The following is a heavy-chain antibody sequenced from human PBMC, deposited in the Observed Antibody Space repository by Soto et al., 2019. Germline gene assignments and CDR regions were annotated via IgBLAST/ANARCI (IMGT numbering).Heavy chain of an antibody. CDR1: GLTGSSNY. J-gene: IGHJ3*02. CDR2: IYSGGST. D-gene: IGHD3-3*01. CDR3: ARERITIFGVVIDRAVGSFDI. V-gene: IGHV3-66*01. Sequence: GGSLRLSCAASGLTGSSNYMSWVRQAPGKGLEWVSVIYSGGSTYYADSVKGRFTISRDNSKNTLYLQMNSLRAEDTAVYYCARERITIFGVVIDRAVGSFDIWGQGTMVTVSS.